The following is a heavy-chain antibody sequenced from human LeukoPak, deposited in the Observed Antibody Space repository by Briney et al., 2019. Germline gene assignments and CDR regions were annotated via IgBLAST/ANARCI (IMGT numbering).Heavy chain of an antibody. Sequence: GRSLRLSCAASGFTFSSYGMHWVRQAPGKGLEWVAVISYDGGNKYYADSVKGRFTISRDNSKNTLYLQMNSLRAEDTAVYYCAKGIIATAVVTAFDIWGQGTVVTVSS. V-gene: IGHV3-30*18. CDR1: GFTFSSYG. CDR3: AKGIIATAVVTAFDI. J-gene: IGHJ3*02. D-gene: IGHD4-23*01. CDR2: ISYDGGNK.